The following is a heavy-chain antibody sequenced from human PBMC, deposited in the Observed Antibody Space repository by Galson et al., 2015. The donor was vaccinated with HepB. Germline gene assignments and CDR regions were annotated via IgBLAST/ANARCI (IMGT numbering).Heavy chain of an antibody. CDR3: ARGAVSTGKLDS. D-gene: IGHD4-11*01. CDR1: GFTFSNYA. V-gene: IGHV3-23*01. Sequence: SLRLSCAASGFTFSNYAMSWVRQAPGKGLEWVSVVSASGATTYYADSVKGRFTISRDDSKNTVYLQVDSLRAEDTALYYCARGAVSTGKLDSWGQGTLVTVSS. CDR2: VSASGATT. J-gene: IGHJ4*02.